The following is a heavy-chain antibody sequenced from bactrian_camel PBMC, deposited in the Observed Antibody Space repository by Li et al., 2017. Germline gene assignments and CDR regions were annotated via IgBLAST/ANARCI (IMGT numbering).Heavy chain of an antibody. CDR3: AALRGLVNLPLREDEYSW. Sequence: VQLVESGGGSVPAGGSLRLSCAASGYGYYSMYSLAWFRQAPGKEREGVAAIRRDGSTSYASSVKGRITLSKDNTKGTLSLQMNSLKPEDTAMYYCAALRGLVNLPLREDEYSWWGQGTQVTVS. D-gene: IGHD5*01. V-gene: IGHV3S53*01. J-gene: IGHJ4*01. CDR1: GYGYYSMYS. CDR2: IRRDGST.